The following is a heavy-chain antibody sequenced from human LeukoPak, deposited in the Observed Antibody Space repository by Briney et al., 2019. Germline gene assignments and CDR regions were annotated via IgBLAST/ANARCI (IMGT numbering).Heavy chain of an antibody. Sequence: GGSLRLSCAASGFTFSSYWTSWVRQAPGKGLEWVANIKQDGSEKYYVDSVKGRFTISRDNAKNSLYLQMNSLRAEDTAVYYCARAPPPYYDFWSGYYIRKEYYFDYWGQGTLVTVSS. CDR2: IKQDGSEK. V-gene: IGHV3-7*03. J-gene: IGHJ4*02. CDR3: ARAPPPYYDFWSGYYIRKEYYFDY. CDR1: GFTFSSYW. D-gene: IGHD3-3*01.